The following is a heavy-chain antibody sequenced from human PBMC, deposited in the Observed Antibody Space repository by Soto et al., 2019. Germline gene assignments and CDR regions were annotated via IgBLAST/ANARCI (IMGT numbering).Heavy chain of an antibody. Sequence: GESLKISCKGSGYSFTSYWISWVRQMPGKGLEWMGRIDPSDSYTNYSPSFQGHVTISADKSISTAYLQWSGLKASDTAMYYCARHGRYCSSTSCYYYYYGMDVWGQGTTVTVSS. J-gene: IGHJ6*02. D-gene: IGHD2-2*01. CDR2: IDPSDSYT. CDR3: ARHGRYCSSTSCYYYYYGMDV. CDR1: GYSFTSYW. V-gene: IGHV5-10-1*01.